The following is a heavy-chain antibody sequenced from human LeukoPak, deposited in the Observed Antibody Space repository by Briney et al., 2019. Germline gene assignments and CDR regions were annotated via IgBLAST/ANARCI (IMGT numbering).Heavy chain of an antibody. V-gene: IGHV1-24*01. D-gene: IGHD2-15*01. CDR2: FDPEDGET. Sequence: ASVKVSCKVSGYTLTELSMHWVRQAPGKGLEWMGGFDPEDGETNNAQKFQGRITMTEDTSTDTAYMELSSMRSEDTAVYYCATRLAGYCSGGSCYPIDYWGQGTLVTVSS. CDR1: GYTLTELS. CDR3: ATRLAGYCSGGSCYPIDY. J-gene: IGHJ4*02.